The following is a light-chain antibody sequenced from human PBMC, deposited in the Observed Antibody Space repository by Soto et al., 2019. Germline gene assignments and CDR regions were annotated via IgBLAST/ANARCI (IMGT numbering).Light chain of an antibody. V-gene: IGKV1-27*01. Sequence: DIQMTQSPSSLSASVGDRVTITCRASQGIRNYLAWYQQKPGKVPKLLIYAASTLQSGVPSRFSGGGSGTDFTLTISSLQPEDVATYYCQTYDSAPWTFGQGTKVDIK. CDR2: AAS. CDR3: QTYDSAPWT. CDR1: QGIRNY. J-gene: IGKJ1*01.